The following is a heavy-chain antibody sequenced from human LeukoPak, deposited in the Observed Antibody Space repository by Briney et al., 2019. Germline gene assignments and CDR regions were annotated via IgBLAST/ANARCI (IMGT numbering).Heavy chain of an antibody. CDR3: ARGSVVPVRWFDP. V-gene: IGHV4-4*02. D-gene: IGHD2-15*01. CDR1: GGSISSSNW. CDR2: IYHSGST. Sequence: KPSETLSLTCAVSGGSISSSNWWSWVRQPPGKGLEWIGEIYHSGSTNYNPSLKSRVTISVDKSKNQFSLKLSSVTAADTAVYYCARGSVVPVRWFDPWGQGTLVTVSP. J-gene: IGHJ5*02.